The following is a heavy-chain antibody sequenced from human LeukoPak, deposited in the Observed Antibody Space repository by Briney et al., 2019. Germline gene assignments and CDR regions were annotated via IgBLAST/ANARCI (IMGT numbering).Heavy chain of an antibody. CDR2: IRGSGGGT. D-gene: IGHD2-21*02. Sequence: GESLRLSCAASGFTFSHYGMSWVRQAPGKGLEWVSVIRGSGGGTYYADSVKGRFTISRDNSKNTVYLQMNSLRAEDTAVYYCVKARMAHRGTDCLESWGQGTLVTVSS. CDR3: VKARMAHRGTDCLES. CDR1: GFTFSHYG. J-gene: IGHJ4*02. V-gene: IGHV3-23*01.